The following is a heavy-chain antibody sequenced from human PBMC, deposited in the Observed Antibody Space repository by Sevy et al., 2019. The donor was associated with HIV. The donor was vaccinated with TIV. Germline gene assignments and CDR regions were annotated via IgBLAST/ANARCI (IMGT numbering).Heavy chain of an antibody. J-gene: IGHJ6*03. CDR2: IRSKANSYAT. Sequence: GGSLRLSCVASGFTFSGSAMHWVRQASGKGLEWVGRIRSKANSYATAYAASVKGRFTISRDDSKNTAYLQMNSLKTEDTAVYYCTRRGFITSYYYYMDVWGKGTTVTVSS. V-gene: IGHV3-73*01. D-gene: IGHD3-22*01. CDR3: TRRGFITSYYYYMDV. CDR1: GFTFSGSA.